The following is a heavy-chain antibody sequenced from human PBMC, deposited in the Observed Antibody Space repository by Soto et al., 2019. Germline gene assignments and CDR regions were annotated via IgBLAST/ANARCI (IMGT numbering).Heavy chain of an antibody. J-gene: IGHJ4*02. Sequence: TXXLTCAVSGGSISSGGYSWSWIRQPPGKGLEWSGYIYHSGSTYYNPSLKSRVTISVDRSKNQFSLKLSSVTAADTAVYYCARGGITMVRGVIRVFDYWGQGTQVTVSS. CDR1: GGSISSGGYS. CDR3: ARGGITMVRGVIRVFDY. CDR2: IYHSGST. V-gene: IGHV4-30-2*01. D-gene: IGHD3-10*01.